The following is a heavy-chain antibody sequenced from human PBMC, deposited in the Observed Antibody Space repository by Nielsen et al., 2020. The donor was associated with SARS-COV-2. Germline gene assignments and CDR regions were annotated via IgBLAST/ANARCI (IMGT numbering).Heavy chain of an antibody. CDR3: ARAGSSSWYLVPTVG. J-gene: IGHJ4*02. D-gene: IGHD6-13*01. V-gene: IGHV3-30*02. CDR1: GFTFSSYG. CDR2: IRYDGSNK. Sequence: GESLKISCAASGFTFSSYGMHWVRQAPGKGLEWVAFIRYDGSNKYYADSVKDRFTISRDNSKNTLYLQMNSLRAEDTAVYYCARAGSSSWYLVPTVGWGQGTLVTVSS.